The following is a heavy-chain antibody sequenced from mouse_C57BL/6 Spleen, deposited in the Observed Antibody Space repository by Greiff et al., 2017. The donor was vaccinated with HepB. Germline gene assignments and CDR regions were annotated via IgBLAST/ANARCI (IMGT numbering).Heavy chain of an antibody. CDR2: ISSGGSYT. CDR1: GFTFSSYG. CDR3: ARHIYYGYDNAMDY. D-gene: IGHD2-2*01. Sequence: EVNVVESGGDLVKPGGSLKLSCAASGFTFSSYGMSWVRQTPDKRLEWVATISSGGSYTYYPDSVKGRFTISRDNAKNTLYLQMSSLKSEDTAMYYCARHIYYGYDNAMDYWGQGTSVTVSS. J-gene: IGHJ4*01. V-gene: IGHV5-6*01.